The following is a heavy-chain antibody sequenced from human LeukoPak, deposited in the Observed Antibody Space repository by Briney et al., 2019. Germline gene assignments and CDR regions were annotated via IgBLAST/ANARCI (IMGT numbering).Heavy chain of an antibody. CDR3: ARDVDTSSHSSQLDP. D-gene: IGHD5-18*01. Sequence: GGSLRLSCATAGFTFSTFGIHWVRQTPGKGLEWAAAIQSDGSKQYYGDSVKGRFTISRDSSKNTVYLQMNSLRDEDAAVYYCARDVDTSSHSSQLDPWGQGTLVTVSS. CDR2: IQSDGSKQ. CDR1: GFTFSTFG. J-gene: IGHJ5*02. V-gene: IGHV3-33*01.